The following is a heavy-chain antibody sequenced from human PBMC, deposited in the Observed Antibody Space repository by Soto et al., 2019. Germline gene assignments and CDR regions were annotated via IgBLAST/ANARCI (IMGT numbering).Heavy chain of an antibody. J-gene: IGHJ5*02. CDR2: IFYLGSS. CDR1: GDSIISSDFY. Sequence: SETLSLTCTVSGDSIISSDFYWGWVRQPPGKGLEWIGSIFYLGSSYYNPSLKSRVTMSVDTSKNQFSLRLTSANAPDKALYVFARQYLALRKNNWVEPWGQGIMV. D-gene: IGHD3-3*02. CDR3: ARQYLALRKNNWVEP. V-gene: IGHV4-39*01.